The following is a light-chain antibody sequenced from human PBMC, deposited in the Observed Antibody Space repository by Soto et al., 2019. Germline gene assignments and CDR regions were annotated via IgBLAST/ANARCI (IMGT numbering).Light chain of an antibody. V-gene: IGKV3-20*01. J-gene: IGKJ1*01. Sequence: IVLTPSPGTLSLSPCERATLSCSASQSVSSSYLAWYQQKPGQAPRLLIYGASSRATGIPDRFSGSGSGTDFTLTISRLEPEDFAVYFCQQFGNSPWTFGQGTKVDIK. CDR2: GAS. CDR3: QQFGNSPWT. CDR1: QSVSSSY.